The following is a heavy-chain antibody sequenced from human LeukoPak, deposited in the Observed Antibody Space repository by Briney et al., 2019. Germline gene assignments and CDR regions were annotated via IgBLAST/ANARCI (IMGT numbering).Heavy chain of an antibody. CDR3: AKFGSGWYYGASDI. Sequence: GESLRLSCAASGFTFSRYAMSWVRQAPGKGLEWVSGISSSGGSTYYADSVKGRFTISRDNSKNTLFLQMNSLRAEDTAVYYCAKFGSGWYYGASDIWGQGTMVTISS. D-gene: IGHD6-19*01. CDR1: GFTFSRYA. CDR2: ISSSGGST. V-gene: IGHV3-23*01. J-gene: IGHJ3*02.